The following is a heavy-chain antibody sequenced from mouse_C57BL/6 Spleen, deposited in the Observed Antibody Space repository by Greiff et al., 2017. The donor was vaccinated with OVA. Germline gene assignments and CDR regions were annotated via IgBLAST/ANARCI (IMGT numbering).Heavy chain of an antibody. J-gene: IGHJ3*01. CDR1: GYTFTSYW. CDR2: IHPNSGST. V-gene: IGHV1-64*01. D-gene: IGHD2-4*01. Sequence: QVQLQQPGAELVKPGASVKLSCKASGYTFTSYWMHWVKQRPGQGLEWIGMIHPNSGSTNYNEKFKSKATLTVDKSSSTAYMQLSSLTSEDSAVYYCATLYYDYDSYAYWGQGTLVTVSA. CDR3: ATLYYDYDSYAY.